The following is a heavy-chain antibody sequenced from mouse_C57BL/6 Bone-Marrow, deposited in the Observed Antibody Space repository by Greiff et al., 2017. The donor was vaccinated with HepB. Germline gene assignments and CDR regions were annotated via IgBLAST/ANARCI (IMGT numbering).Heavy chain of an antibody. D-gene: IGHD1-1*01. J-gene: IGHJ1*03. V-gene: IGHV5-4*01. CDR2: ISDGGSYT. CDR3: ARETTVVAHWYFDV. Sequence: EVKLVESGGGLVKPGGSLKLSCAASGFTFSSYAMSWVRQTPERRLEWVATISDGGSYTYYPDNVKGRFTISRDNAKNNLYLQMRHLKSEDTAMYYCARETTVVAHWYFDVWGTGTTVTVSS. CDR1: GFTFSSYA.